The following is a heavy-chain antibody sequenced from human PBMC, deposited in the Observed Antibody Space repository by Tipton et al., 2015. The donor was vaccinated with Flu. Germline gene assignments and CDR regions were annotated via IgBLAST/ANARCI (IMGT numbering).Heavy chain of an antibody. CDR3: ARHLLGLGEGGMDV. D-gene: IGHD3-10*01. J-gene: IGHJ6*02. V-gene: IGHV1-18*01. CDR2: ISVYTGHT. CDR1: GYPLTSHG. Sequence: QMQLVQSGAEVKKPGASVKVSCKASGYPLTSHGISWVRQAPGQGLEWMGWISVYTGHTNYAQSFQGRVSMATAISTATIYMELRSLRSDDTAFYYCARHLLGLGEGGMDVWGQGTLVTVAS.